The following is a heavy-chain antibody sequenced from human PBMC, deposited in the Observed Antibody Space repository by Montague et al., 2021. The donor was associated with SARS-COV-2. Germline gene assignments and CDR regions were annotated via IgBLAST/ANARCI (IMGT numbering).Heavy chain of an antibody. Sequence: SETLSFTCSVSGGSIGTNYWSWIRQPPGGGLEWIGYAYHNGRTNXNPSLRGRVTMSLDTSRNQFSLNVTSVTAADTAVYHCARSRFVVVPAAMSFGHSYFDPWGQDRLVTVSS. V-gene: IGHV4-59*01. CDR2: AYHNGRT. CDR1: GGSIGTNY. CDR3: ARSRFVVVPAAMSFGHSYFDP. J-gene: IGHJ5*02. D-gene: IGHD2-2*01.